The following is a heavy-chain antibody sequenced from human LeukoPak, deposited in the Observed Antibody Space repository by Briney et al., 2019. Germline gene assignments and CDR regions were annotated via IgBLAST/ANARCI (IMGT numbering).Heavy chain of an antibody. J-gene: IGHJ4*02. CDR3: ARDSSEGSYLSSLDH. D-gene: IGHD1-26*01. CDR2: IYHSGST. V-gene: IGHV4-4*02. CDR1: GGSISSSNW. Sequence: SETLSLTCAVSGGSISSSNWWSWVRQPPGKGLEWIGEIYHSGSTNYNPSLKSRVTISVDTSKNQFSLKLSSVTAADTAVYYCARDSSEGSYLSSLDHWGQGTLVTVSS.